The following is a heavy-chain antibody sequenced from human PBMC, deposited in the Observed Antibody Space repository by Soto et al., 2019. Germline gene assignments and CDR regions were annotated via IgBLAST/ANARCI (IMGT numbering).Heavy chain of an antibody. CDR1: GFTFSDYW. Sequence: EVQLVESGGGLVQPGGSLRLSCAASGFTFSDYWMSWVRQAPGKGLEWVANIKLDGSEEYYVDSVKGRFTISRDNAKNSLSLQRNSRRVEDTAVYYWARLPRGEWGSHLDCGGQETLVTVSS. CDR2: IKLDGSEE. V-gene: IGHV3-7*01. CDR3: ARLPRGEWGSHLDC. J-gene: IGHJ4*02. D-gene: IGHD3-16*01.